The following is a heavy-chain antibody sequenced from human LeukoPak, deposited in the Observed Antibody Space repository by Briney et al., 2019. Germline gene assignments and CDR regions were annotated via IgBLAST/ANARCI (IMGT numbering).Heavy chain of an antibody. Sequence: GASVKVSCKASGYTFTGYYMHWVRQAPGQGLEWMGWINPNSGGTNYAQKLQGRVTMTTDTSTSTAYMELRSLRSDDTAVYYCAGEWLSQKWRAFDIWGQGTMVTVSS. CDR1: GYTFTGYY. CDR3: AGEWLSQKWRAFDI. D-gene: IGHD3-22*01. J-gene: IGHJ3*02. CDR2: INPNSGGT. V-gene: IGHV1-2*02.